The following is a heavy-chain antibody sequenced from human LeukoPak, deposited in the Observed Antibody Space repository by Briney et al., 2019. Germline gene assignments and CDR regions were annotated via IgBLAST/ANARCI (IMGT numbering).Heavy chain of an antibody. CDR3: ARDTYYYDSSGYWGLPHYYYYGMDV. D-gene: IGHD3-22*01. J-gene: IGHJ6*02. CDR1: GYSFASYW. CDR2: IYPGDSDT. Sequence: GESLKISCKGSGYSFASYWIGWVRQMPGKGLEWMGIIYPGDSDTRYSPSSQGQVTISADKSISTAYLQWSSLKASDTAMYYCARDTYYYDSSGYWGLPHYYYYGMDVWGQGTTVTVSS. V-gene: IGHV5-51*01.